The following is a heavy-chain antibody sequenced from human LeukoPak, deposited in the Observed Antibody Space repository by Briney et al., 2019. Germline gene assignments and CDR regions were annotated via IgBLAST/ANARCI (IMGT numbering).Heavy chain of an antibody. Sequence: ASVKVSCKASGYTFTSYDINWVRQATGQGLEWMGWMNPNSGNTGYAQKFQGRVTMTRNTSISTAYMELSSLRSDDTAVYYCAILPRKGINWALGIDHWGQGTLVTASS. CDR2: MNPNSGNT. CDR1: GYTFTSYD. CDR3: AILPRKGINWALGIDH. D-gene: IGHD3-10*01. J-gene: IGHJ5*02. V-gene: IGHV1-8*01.